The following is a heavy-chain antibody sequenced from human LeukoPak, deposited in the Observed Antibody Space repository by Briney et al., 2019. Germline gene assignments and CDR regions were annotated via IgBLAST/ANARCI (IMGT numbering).Heavy chain of an antibody. CDR3: AKDLRYYGSGSYLGFDY. CDR2: MSYDGSNK. J-gene: IGHJ4*02. D-gene: IGHD3-10*01. CDR1: GFTFSSYG. V-gene: IGHV3-30*18. Sequence: GRSLRLSCAASGFTFSSYGMHWVRQAPGKGLEWVAVMSYDGSNKYYADSVKGRFTISRDNSKNTLYLQMNSLRAEDTAVYYCAKDLRYYGSGSYLGFDYWGQGTLVTVSS.